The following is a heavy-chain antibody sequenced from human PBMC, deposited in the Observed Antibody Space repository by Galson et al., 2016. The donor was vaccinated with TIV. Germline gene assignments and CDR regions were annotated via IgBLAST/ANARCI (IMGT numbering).Heavy chain of an antibody. Sequence: SLRLSCAASGFTFTNAWMSWIRQAPGKGLEWVGRLKSNIDSGTPDYAAPVQDRFIISRDDSRNTMYLQMNDLKAEETAVYYCTTVKNWGLDAWGQGTLVTVST. J-gene: IGHJ5*02. D-gene: IGHD7-27*01. CDR1: GFTFTNAW. V-gene: IGHV3-15*01. CDR2: LKSNIDSGTP. CDR3: TTVKNWGLDA.